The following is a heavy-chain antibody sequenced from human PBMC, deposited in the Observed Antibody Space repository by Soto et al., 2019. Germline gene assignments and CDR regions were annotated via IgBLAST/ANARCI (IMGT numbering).Heavy chain of an antibody. CDR2: INHSGST. CDR1: GGSFSGYY. J-gene: IGHJ6*02. Sequence: SETLSLTCAVYGGSFSGYYWSWIRQPPGKGLEWIGEINHSGSTNYNPSLKSRVTISVDTSKNQFSLKLSSVTAADTAVYYCARWLDVYRRSRYYGMDVWGQGTTVTVSS. CDR3: ARWLDVYRRSRYYGMDV. D-gene: IGHD1-26*01. V-gene: IGHV4-34*01.